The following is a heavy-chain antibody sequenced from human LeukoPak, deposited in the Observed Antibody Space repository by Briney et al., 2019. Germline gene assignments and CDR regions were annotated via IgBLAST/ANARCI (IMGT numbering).Heavy chain of an antibody. CDR3: ARPADYVWGSYRPLLYYFDY. J-gene: IGHJ4*02. D-gene: IGHD3-16*02. V-gene: IGHV4-39*01. Sequence: PSETLSLTCTVSGGSISGGSYYWGWIRQPPGKGLEWIGSIYYSGSTYYNPSLKSRVTISVDTSKNQFSLKLSSVTAADTAVYYCARPADYVWGSYRPLLYYFDYWGQGTLVTVSS. CDR1: GGSISGGSYY. CDR2: IYYSGST.